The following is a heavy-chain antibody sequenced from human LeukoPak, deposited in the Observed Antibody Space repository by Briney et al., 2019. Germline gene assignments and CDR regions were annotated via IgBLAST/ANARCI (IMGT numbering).Heavy chain of an antibody. Sequence: GGSLRLSCAASGFTFSNYAMHWVRQAPGKGLEWVAVISFDGSNKYYTDSVKGRFTISRDISKNTLYLQMNSLTTEDTALYYCAKGLSSGYSGSDYWGQGTLVTVSS. D-gene: IGHD3-22*01. CDR1: GFTFSNYA. CDR3: AKGLSSGYSGSDY. CDR2: ISFDGSNK. V-gene: IGHV3-30*10. J-gene: IGHJ4*02.